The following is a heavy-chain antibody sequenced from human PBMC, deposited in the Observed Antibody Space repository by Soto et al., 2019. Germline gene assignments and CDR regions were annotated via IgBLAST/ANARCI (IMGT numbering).Heavy chain of an antibody. Sequence: GESLKISCEGSGYSFTSYWIGWVRQMPGKGLEWMGIIYPGDSDTRYSPSFQGQVTISADKSISTAYLQWSSLKASDTAMYYCARLRIVPAATYYYYGMDVWGQGTTVTVSS. D-gene: IGHD2-2*01. CDR3: ARLRIVPAATYYYYGMDV. V-gene: IGHV5-51*01. J-gene: IGHJ6*02. CDR1: GYSFTSYW. CDR2: IYPGDSDT.